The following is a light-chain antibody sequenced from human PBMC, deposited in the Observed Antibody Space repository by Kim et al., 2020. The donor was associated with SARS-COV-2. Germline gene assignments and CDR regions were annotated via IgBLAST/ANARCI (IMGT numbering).Light chain of an antibody. Sequence: DIQLTQSPPFLSASVGDRVTITCRASQGMSNFLAWYQQKPGQAPKLLIYSASALQTEVPSRFRGSGSGTEFTLTISSLQAEDFATYYCQQHNTYPLTFGGGTKLEI. CDR3: QQHNTYPLT. CDR1: QGMSNF. CDR2: SAS. J-gene: IGKJ4*01. V-gene: IGKV1-9*01.